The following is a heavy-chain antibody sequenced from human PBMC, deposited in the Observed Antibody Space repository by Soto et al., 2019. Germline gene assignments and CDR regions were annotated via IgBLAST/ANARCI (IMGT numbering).Heavy chain of an antibody. CDR3: AKGVIMYYYYYYGMEV. CDR1: GFTFSSYG. D-gene: IGHD3-10*01. V-gene: IGHV3-30*18. Sequence: GGSLRLSCAAFGFTFSSYGMHWVRQAPGKGLEWVAVISYDGSNKYYADSVKGRFTISRDNSKNTLYLQMNSLRAEDTAVYYCAKGVIMYYYYYYGMEVWGQGTTVTVSS. J-gene: IGHJ6*02. CDR2: ISYDGSNK.